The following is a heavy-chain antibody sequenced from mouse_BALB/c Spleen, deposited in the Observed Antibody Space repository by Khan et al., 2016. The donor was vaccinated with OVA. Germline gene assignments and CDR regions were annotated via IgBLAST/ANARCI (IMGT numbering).Heavy chain of an antibody. Sequence: VQLLETGPGLVTPSQSLSITCTVSGFSLTDYGVSWIRQPPGKGLEWLGVIWGGGSTSYNSALKSRLSISKDNSKSQVFLKMNSLQTDDTAMYYCAKEVWSYYFALNYWGQGTSVTVSS. D-gene: IGHD2-10*02. CDR2: IWGGGST. V-gene: IGHV2-6-5*01. CDR1: GFSLTDYG. CDR3: AKEVWSYYFALNY. J-gene: IGHJ4*01.